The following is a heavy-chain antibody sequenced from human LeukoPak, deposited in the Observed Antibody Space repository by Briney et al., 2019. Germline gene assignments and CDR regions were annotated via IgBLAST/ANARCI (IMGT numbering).Heavy chain of an antibody. CDR1: GYTFTGYY. D-gene: IGHD6-6*01. CDR3: ARALDEYSSSSDFYYYYMDV. J-gene: IGHJ6*03. CDR2: INPNSGGT. Sequence: GASVKVSCKASGYTFTGYYMHWVRQAPGQGLEWMGWINPNSGGTNYAQKFQGRVTMTRDTSISTAYMELSSLRSEDTAVYYCARALDEYSSSSDFYYYYMDVWGKGTTVTVSS. V-gene: IGHV1-2*02.